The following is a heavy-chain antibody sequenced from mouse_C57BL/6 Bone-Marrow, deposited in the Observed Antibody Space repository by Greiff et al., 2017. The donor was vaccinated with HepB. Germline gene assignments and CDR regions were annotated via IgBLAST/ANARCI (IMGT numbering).Heavy chain of an antibody. CDR3: ARGAYYYGSSSFAY. J-gene: IGHJ3*01. Sequence: VQLQQSGAELARPGASVKLSCKASGYTFTSYGISWVKQRTGQGLEWIGEIYPRSGNTYYNEKFKGKATLTADKSSSTAYMELRSLTSEDSAVYFCARGAYYYGSSSFAYWGQGTLVTVSA. D-gene: IGHD1-1*01. CDR1: GYTFTSYG. CDR2: IYPRSGNT. V-gene: IGHV1-81*01.